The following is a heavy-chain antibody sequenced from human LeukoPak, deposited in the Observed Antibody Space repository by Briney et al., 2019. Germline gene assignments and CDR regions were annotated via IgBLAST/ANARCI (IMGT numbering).Heavy chain of an antibody. V-gene: IGHV4-4*07. D-gene: IGHD2-15*01. CDR3: ARLYCRGGNCYSYFDS. Sequence: SETLSLTCTVSGGSTNDYYWYWVRQPAGKGLECLGRIYANGATNYNASLKSRITMPVDTSKTQFSLTLNSVTAADSAVYYCARLYCRGGNCYSYFDSWGRGTLVTVSS. CDR2: IYANGAT. J-gene: IGHJ4*02. CDR1: GGSTNDYY.